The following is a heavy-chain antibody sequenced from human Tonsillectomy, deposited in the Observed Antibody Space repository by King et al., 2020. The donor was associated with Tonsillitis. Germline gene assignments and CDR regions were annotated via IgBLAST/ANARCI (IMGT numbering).Heavy chain of an antibody. CDR1: GGSISSYY. V-gene: IGHV4-59*01. CDR2: IYYSGST. J-gene: IGHJ3*02. CDR3: ARRVYCYDSSGYPSDAFDI. D-gene: IGHD3-22*01. Sequence: VQLQESGPGLVKPSETLSLTCTVSGGSISSYYWSWIRQPPGKGLEWIGYIYYSGSTNYNPSLKSRVTISVDTSKNQFSLKLSSVTAADTAVYYCARRVYCYDSSGYPSDAFDIWGQGTMVTVSS.